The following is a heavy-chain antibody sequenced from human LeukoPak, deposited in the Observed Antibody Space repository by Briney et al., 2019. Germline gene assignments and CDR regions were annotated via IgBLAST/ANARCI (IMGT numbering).Heavy chain of an antibody. CDR1: GGTFISYA. Sequence: ASVKVSCKASGGTFISYAISWVRQAPGQGLEWVGGIIPIFGTANYAQKFQGRVTITADESTSTAYMELSSLRSEDTAVYYCATDSGYDYYYYGMDVWGQGTTVTVSS. J-gene: IGHJ6*02. D-gene: IGHD5-12*01. V-gene: IGHV1-69*01. CDR2: IIPIFGTA. CDR3: ATDSGYDYYYYGMDV.